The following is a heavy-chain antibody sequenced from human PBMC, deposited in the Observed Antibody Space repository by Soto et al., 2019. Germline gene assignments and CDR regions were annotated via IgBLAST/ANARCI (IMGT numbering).Heavy chain of an antibody. CDR1: GFTFSTYA. Sequence: EVQLLESGGGLVQPGGSLRLPCAASGFTFSTYAMSWVRQAPGKGLEWVSAISGSGGSTYYAYSVKGRFTISRDNSKNTLYRQMNSLRAEDTAVYYCAKAPYTIVVAGNVTYYFDYWGQGTLVTVSS. CDR3: AKAPYTIVVAGNVTYYFDY. D-gene: IGHD6-19*01. J-gene: IGHJ4*02. V-gene: IGHV3-23*01. CDR2: ISGSGGST.